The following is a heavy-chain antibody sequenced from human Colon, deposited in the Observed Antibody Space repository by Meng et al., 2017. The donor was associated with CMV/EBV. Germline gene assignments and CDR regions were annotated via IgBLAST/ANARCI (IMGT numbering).Heavy chain of an antibody. Sequence: SVKVSCKLSGVSFSSYVVSWVRQAPGQGLEWVGGINPILNMGTYAQRFEGRVTITADQPKSIVYMELSGLRSEDTAIFYCARGQYHLRDSSLIFYYFDYWGQGTLVTVSS. CDR2: INPILNMG. D-gene: IGHD3/OR15-3a*01. J-gene: IGHJ4*02. V-gene: IGHV1-69*10. CDR3: ARGQYHLRDSSLIFYYFDY. CDR1: GVSFSSYV.